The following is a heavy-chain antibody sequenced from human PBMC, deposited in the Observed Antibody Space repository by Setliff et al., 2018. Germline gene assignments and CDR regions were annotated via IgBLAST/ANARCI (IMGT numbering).Heavy chain of an antibody. D-gene: IGHD5-12*01. V-gene: IGHV1-8*02. J-gene: IGHJ6*02. CDR1: GYSFTNYD. CDR3: ARDPTLYSAFPGYGMDV. CDR2: INPNSGNT. Sequence: ASVKVSCKASGYSFTNYDINWVRQATGQGLEWMGWINPNSGNTDYAQKFQGRVTMTRNTSISTAYMELSSLRSEDTAVYYCARDPTLYSAFPGYGMDVWGQGTTVTVSS.